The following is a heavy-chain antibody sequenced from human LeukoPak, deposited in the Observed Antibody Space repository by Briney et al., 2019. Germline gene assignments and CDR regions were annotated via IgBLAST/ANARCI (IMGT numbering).Heavy chain of an antibody. D-gene: IGHD1-26*01. CDR3: ARGGLVRSPRGCFDF. CDR1: GDSVSSNTGG. J-gene: IGHJ4*02. Sequence: SQTLSLTCAISGDSVSSNTGGWNWIRQSPSRGLEWLGRTYYRSKWYYDYAVSVKSRISINPDTSKNQFSLQLNSVTPDDTAVYYCARGGLVRSPRGCFDFWGQGTLVTVSS. V-gene: IGHV6-1*01. CDR2: TYYRSKWYY.